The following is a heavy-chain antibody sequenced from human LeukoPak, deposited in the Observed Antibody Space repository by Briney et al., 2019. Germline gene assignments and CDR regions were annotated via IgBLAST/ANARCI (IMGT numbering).Heavy chain of an antibody. CDR2: IYYSGST. CDR3: ARVRCSGGSCYSPGYYYGMDV. D-gene: IGHD2-15*01. CDR1: GGSISSGDYY. V-gene: IGHV4-30-4*01. J-gene: IGHJ6*02. Sequence: SQTLSLTCTVSGGSISSGDYYWSWIRQPPGKGLEWIGYIYYSGSTYYNPSLKSRVTISVDTSKDQFSLKLSSVTAADTAVYYCARVRCSGGSCYSPGYYYGMDVWGQGTTVTVSS.